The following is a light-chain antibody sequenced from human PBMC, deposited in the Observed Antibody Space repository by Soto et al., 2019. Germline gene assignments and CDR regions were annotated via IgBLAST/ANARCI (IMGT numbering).Light chain of an antibody. CDR1: QSVRSY. CDR3: QQRSSWPPMYT. Sequence: EIVLTQSPATLSLSPGERATLACRASQSVRSYLAWYQQKAGQAPRLLIYDASNRATGIPARFSGSGSGTDFTLTISSLEPEDCAVYYCQQRSSWPPMYTFGQGTKLEIK. CDR2: DAS. J-gene: IGKJ2*01. V-gene: IGKV3-11*01.